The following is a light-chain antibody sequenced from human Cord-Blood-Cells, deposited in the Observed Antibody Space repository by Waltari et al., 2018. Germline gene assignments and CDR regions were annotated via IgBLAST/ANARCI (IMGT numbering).Light chain of an antibody. J-gene: IGLJ1*01. V-gene: IGLV2-14*03. Sequence: QSALTQPASVSGSPGQSITISCTGTSSDGGGYNYVSWYQQHPVKAPKLMIYDVSNRPSGVSNRFSGSKSGNTASLTISGLQAEDEADYYCSSYTSSSTYVFGTGTKVTVL. CDR3: SSYTSSSTYV. CDR2: DVS. CDR1: SSDGGGYNY.